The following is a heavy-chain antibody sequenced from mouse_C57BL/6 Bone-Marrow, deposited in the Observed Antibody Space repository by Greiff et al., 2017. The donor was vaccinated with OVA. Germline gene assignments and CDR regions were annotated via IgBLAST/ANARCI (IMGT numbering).Heavy chain of an antibody. D-gene: IGHD2-4*01. V-gene: IGHV1-22*01. CDR3: ANGVYYDDEGYFDV. Sequence: EVQLQESGPELVKPGASVKMSCKASGYTFTDYHMHWVKQSHGKSLEWIGYFHPNNGGTSYNQKFKGKATLTVEKSSSTAYMELRSLTSVESSVYYCANGVYYDDEGYFDVWGTGTTVTVSS. CDR1: GYTFTDYH. CDR2: FHPNNGGT. J-gene: IGHJ1*03.